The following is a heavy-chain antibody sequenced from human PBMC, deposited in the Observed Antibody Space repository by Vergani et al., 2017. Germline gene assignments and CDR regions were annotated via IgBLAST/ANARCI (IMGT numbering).Heavy chain of an antibody. CDR1: GASIRSSNYY. CDR2: IYYSGST. CDR3: ARHATVEWLVKLGWIDP. Sequence: QLQLQESGPGLVKPSATLSLTCSGSGASIRSSNYYWGWIRQPPGKGLEWIASIYYSGSTYYNPSLKSRFTISVETSKNQFSLTLSSVTAADTAVYCWARHATVEWLVKLGWIDPWGQGILVTVSS. D-gene: IGHD6-19*01. J-gene: IGHJ5*02. V-gene: IGHV4-39*01.